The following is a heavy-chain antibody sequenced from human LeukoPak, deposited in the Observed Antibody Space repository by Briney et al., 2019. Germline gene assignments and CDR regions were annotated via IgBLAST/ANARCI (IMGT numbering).Heavy chain of an antibody. CDR3: ARVFKEFVVVYTGTAYYYGMDV. CDR1: GFTFSSYS. J-gene: IGHJ6*02. D-gene: IGHD2-15*01. V-gene: IGHV3-48*01. CDR2: ISGSSSTI. Sequence: GGSLRLSCAASGFTFSSYSMNWVRQAPGKGLEWVSYISGSSSTIYYADSVKGRFTISRDNAKNSLYLQMNSLRAEDTAVYYCARVFKEFVVVYTGTAYYYGMDVWGQGTLVTVSS.